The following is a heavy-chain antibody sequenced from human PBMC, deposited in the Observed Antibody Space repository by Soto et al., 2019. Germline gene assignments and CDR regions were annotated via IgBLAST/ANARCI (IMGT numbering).Heavy chain of an antibody. D-gene: IGHD3-10*01. Sequence: QVHLVQSGAEAKKPGASVKVSCKGSGYTFTTYGITWVRQAPGQGLEWMGWISARNGNTNYAQKLQGRVTVTRDPSTSTAYMELRSLRSDDPAVYYCARGRYGEYWGQGALVTVSS. CDR3: ARGRYGEY. CDR2: ISARNGNT. J-gene: IGHJ4*02. V-gene: IGHV1-18*01. CDR1: GYTFTTYG.